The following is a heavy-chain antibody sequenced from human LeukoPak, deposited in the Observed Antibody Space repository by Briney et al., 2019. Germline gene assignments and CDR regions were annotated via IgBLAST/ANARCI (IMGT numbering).Heavy chain of an antibody. CDR3: ARSIGDYYGSGSYYPYYFDY. J-gene: IGHJ4*02. CDR1: GGSISSGSYY. V-gene: IGHV4-61*10. Sequence: SETLSLTCTVSGGSISSGSYYWSWIRQPAGKGLEWIGYIYYSGSTNYNPSLKSRVTISVDTSKNQFSLKLSSVTAADTAVYYCARSIGDYYGSGSYYPYYFDYWGQGTLVTVSS. D-gene: IGHD3-10*01. CDR2: IYYSGST.